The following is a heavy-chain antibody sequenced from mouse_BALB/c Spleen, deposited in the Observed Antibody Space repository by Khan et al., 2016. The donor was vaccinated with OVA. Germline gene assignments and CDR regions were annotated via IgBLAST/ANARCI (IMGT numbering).Heavy chain of an antibody. CDR2: INTGGAYT. V-gene: IGHV5-6*01. CDR3: ERLAYYYNSEEFAY. D-gene: IGHD1-1*01. Sequence: EVELVESGGDFVRPGGSLKLSCAASGFTFSTYGMSWVRQTPDKRLEWVATINTGGAYTYYPDSVKGRFTISRDNAKNTLYLQLSSLKSEDTAIYCYERLAYYYNSEEFAYWGQGTLVTVSA. J-gene: IGHJ3*01. CDR1: GFTFSTYG.